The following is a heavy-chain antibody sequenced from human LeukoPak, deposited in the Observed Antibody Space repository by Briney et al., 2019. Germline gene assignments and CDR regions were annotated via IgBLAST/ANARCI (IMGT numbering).Heavy chain of an antibody. V-gene: IGHV1-2*02. CDR3: ARVRRSSSWYYYYYYMDV. CDR1: GYTFTGYY. D-gene: IGHD6-13*01. CDR2: INPNSGGT. Sequence: ASVKVSYKASGYTFTGYYMHWVRPAPGQGLEWMGWINPNSGGTNYAQRFQGRVTMTRDTSISTAYMELSRLRSDDTAVYYCARVRRSSSWYYYYYYMDVWGKGTTVTISS. J-gene: IGHJ6*03.